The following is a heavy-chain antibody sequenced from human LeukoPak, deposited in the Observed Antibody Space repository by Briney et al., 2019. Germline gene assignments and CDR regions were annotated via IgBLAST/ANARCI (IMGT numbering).Heavy chain of an antibody. CDR1: GGSFSGYY. CDR2: INHSGST. Sequence: SETLSLTCAVYGGSFSGYYWSWIRQPPGKGLEWIGEINHSGSTNYNPSLKSRVTISVDTSKNQFSLKLSSVTAADTAVYYCARLGDSSGYYAFDYWGQGTLVTVSS. CDR3: ARLGDSSGYYAFDY. D-gene: IGHD3-22*01. V-gene: IGHV4-34*01. J-gene: IGHJ4*02.